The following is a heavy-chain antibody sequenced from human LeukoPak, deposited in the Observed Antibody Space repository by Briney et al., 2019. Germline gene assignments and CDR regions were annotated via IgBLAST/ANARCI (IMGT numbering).Heavy chain of an antibody. D-gene: IGHD2-21*02. V-gene: IGHV4-59*08. J-gene: IGHJ5*01. Sequence: SETLSLTCSVSGGSIRSHYWSWIRQPPGKGLEWIGYVHYSGSTNYNPSLKSRVTISVDTAKNKFYLKLSSVTAADTAVYYCARHVTDNWFDSWGQGTLVTVSS. CDR1: GGSIRSHY. CDR2: VHYSGST. CDR3: ARHVTDNWFDS.